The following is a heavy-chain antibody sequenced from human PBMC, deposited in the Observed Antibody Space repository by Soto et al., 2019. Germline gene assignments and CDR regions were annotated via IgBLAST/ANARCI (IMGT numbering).Heavy chain of an antibody. Sequence: QVQLQQWGAGLLKPSETLSLTCAVYGGSFSGYYWSWIRQPPGKGLAWIGEINHSGSTNYEPSLKSRVTASVDTSKNQFSLKLISVTAADTAVYYCARGMAAAGDYLASWGQGTLVTVSS. CDR3: ARGMAAAGDYLAS. CDR2: INHSGST. J-gene: IGHJ4*02. D-gene: IGHD6-13*01. CDR1: GGSFSGYY. V-gene: IGHV4-34*01.